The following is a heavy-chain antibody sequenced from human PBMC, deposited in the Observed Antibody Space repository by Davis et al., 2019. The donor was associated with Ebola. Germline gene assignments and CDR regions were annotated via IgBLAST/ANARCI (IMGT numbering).Heavy chain of an antibody. D-gene: IGHD1-26*01. J-gene: IGHJ4*02. CDR2: IYSDDTT. CDR1: GFTVRTNY. V-gene: IGHV3-53*01. Sequence: GESLKISCAVSGFTVRTNYMTWVRQAPGKGLEWVSVIYSDDTTYYADSVKGRFTISRDTSKNTLYLQMNSLRAEDTAVYYCARDDYQYSGTYWGQGTLVTASS. CDR3: ARDDYQYSGTY.